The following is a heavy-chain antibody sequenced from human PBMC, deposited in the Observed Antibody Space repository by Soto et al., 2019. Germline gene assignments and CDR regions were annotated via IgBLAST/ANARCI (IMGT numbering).Heavy chain of an antibody. Sequence: SETLSLTCTVSGGSISSGDYYWSWIRQPPGKGLEWIGYIYYSGSTYYNPSLKSRVTISLDTSKNQFSLKLTSVTAADTAVYYCARGLRYSVVPAAGYNWFDPWGQGTLVTVSS. CDR1: GGSISSGDYY. CDR2: IYYSGST. V-gene: IGHV4-30-4*01. J-gene: IGHJ5*02. CDR3: ARGLRYSVVPAAGYNWFDP. D-gene: IGHD2-2*01.